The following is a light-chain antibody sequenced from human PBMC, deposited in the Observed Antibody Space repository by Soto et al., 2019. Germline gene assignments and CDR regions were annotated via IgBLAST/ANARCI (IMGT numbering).Light chain of an antibody. CDR3: CSYAGSYTLYV. Sequence: QSALTQPRSVSGSPGQSVTISCTGTSSDVGGYNYVSWYQLHPGKAPKLMIYDVSKRPSGVPDRFSGSKSGNTASLTISGLHAADEADSPCCSYAGSYTLYVFGTGTKVTVL. CDR1: SSDVGGYNY. CDR2: DVS. V-gene: IGLV2-11*01. J-gene: IGLJ1*01.